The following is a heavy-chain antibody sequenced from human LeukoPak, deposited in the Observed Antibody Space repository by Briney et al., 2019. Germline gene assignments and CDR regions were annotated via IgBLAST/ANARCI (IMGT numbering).Heavy chain of an antibody. CDR1: GGSISSSSYY. CDR2: IYYSGST. J-gene: IGHJ6*03. V-gene: IGHV4-39*07. Sequence: SETLSLTCTVSGGSISSSSYYWGWIRQPPGKGLEWIGSIYYSGSTYYNPSLKSRVTISVDTSKNQFSLKLSSVTAADTAVYYCARTYYYDSSGYYYYYYYYMDVWGKGTTVTVSS. CDR3: ARTYYYDSSGYYYYYYYYMDV. D-gene: IGHD3-22*01.